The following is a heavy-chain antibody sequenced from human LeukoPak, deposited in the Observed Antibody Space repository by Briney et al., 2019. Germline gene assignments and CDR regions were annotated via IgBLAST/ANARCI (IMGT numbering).Heavy chain of an antibody. D-gene: IGHD3-10*01. CDR1: GFTFDSYA. CDR2: ISGSGGTT. J-gene: IGHJ4*02. V-gene: IGHV3-23*01. CDR3: AKHYYGSVSYHGFNYYAFDY. Sequence: GGSLRLSCAASGFTFDSYAMRWVRQAPGKGLEWVSLISGSGGTTNHADSVKGRFTISRDNSKNSLYLQMDTLRADDTALYYCAKHYYGSVSYHGFNYYAFDYCGEGTLVTVSS.